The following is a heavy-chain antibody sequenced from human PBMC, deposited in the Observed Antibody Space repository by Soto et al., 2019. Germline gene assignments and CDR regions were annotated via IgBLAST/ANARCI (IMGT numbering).Heavy chain of an antibody. CDR3: ARGDSSCGSVFDL. J-gene: IGHJ5*02. D-gene: IGHD2-15*01. CDR1: GGTFSSYT. V-gene: IGHV1-69*02. Sequence: QVQLVQSGAEVKKPGSSVKVSCKASGGTFSSYTISWVRQAPGQGLEWMGRIITILGIAIYALKFQSRVTITAEKSTSTAYMEVRSMKSEDIALYSAARGDSSCGSVFDLWGDGPLVNASS. CDR2: IITILGIA.